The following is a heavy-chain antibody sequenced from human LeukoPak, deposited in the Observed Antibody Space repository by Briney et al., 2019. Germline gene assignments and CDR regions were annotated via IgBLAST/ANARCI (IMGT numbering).Heavy chain of an antibody. Sequence: LTGGSLRLFCAASGFAFHAFDMYWVRHAPGKGLEWLSRINSDGGKTYYADSVRGRFTISRDNSKNSLYLQMNSLRTDDGALYYCATWAFYHGLDVWGEGTTVTVSS. V-gene: IGHV3-43*02. J-gene: IGHJ6*01. CDR1: GFAFHAFD. D-gene: IGHD1-26*01. CDR2: INSDGGKT. CDR3: ATWAFYHGLDV.